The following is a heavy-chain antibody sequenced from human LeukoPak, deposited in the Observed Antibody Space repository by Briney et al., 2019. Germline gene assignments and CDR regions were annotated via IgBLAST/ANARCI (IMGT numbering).Heavy chain of an antibody. CDR2: INQDARQT. CDR3: GGFGRPYNIDI. CDR1: GFTISNYW. Sequence: PGGSLRLSCEASGFTISNYWMSWVRQAPGKGLEWVANINQDARQTYYGDSVKGHFTISRDNAKNSHYLQMNSLRGEDTAVYYCGGFGRPYNIDIWGQGTMVTVSS. J-gene: IGHJ3*02. V-gene: IGHV3-7*01. D-gene: IGHD1-1*01.